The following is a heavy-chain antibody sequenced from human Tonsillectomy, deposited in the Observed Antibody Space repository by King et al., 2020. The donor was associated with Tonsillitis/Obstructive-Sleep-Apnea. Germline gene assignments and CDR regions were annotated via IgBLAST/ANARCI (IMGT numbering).Heavy chain of an antibody. CDR3: ATVDTAMVLYYGMDV. Sequence: VQLVESGAEAKKPGASVKVSCKASGYTFTNYGINWVRQAPGQGLEWMGWIGAYNGNTNYAQKLQGRVTMTTDTSTSTAYMEVRSLRSDDTAVYYCATVDTAMVLYYGMDVWGQGTTVTVSS. CDR1: GYTFTNYG. J-gene: IGHJ6*02. CDR2: IGAYNGNT. V-gene: IGHV1-18*01. D-gene: IGHD5-18*01.